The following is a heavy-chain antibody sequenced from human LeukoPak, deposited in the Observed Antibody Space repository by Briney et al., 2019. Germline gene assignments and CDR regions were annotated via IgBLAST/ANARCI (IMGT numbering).Heavy chain of an antibody. J-gene: IGHJ4*02. CDR1: GFSFSSYW. Sequence: GGSLRLSCAASGFSFSSYWMSWVRQASGKGLEWVSSISSSSSNIYYADSVKGRFTISRDNAKNSLYLQMNSLRAEDTAVYYCTRATRGGYDGYFDYWGQGTLVTVSS. CDR3: TRATRGGYDGYFDY. CDR2: ISSSSSNI. V-gene: IGHV3-21*01. D-gene: IGHD5-12*01.